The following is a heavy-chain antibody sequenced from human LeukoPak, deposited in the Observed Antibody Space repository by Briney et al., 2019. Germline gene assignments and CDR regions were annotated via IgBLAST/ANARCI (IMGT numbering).Heavy chain of an antibody. V-gene: IGHV4-39*01. CDR1: GGSISSSSYY. Sequence: SETLSLTCTVSGGSISSSSYYWGWIRQPPGKGLEWIGSIYYSGSTYYNPSLKSRVTISVDTSKNQFSLKLSSVTAADTAVYYCARHYYDSSGYPPFSYYHHYMDVWGKGTTVTISS. CDR2: IYYSGST. J-gene: IGHJ6*03. D-gene: IGHD3-22*01. CDR3: ARHYYDSSGYPPFSYYHHYMDV.